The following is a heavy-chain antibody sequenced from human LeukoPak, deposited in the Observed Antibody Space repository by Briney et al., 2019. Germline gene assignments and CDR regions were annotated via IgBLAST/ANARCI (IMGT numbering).Heavy chain of an antibody. CDR3: ARSSGGFDY. CDR1: GFTFSSYA. J-gene: IGHJ4*02. Sequence: PGTSLRLSCAASGFTFSSYAMNWVRQAPGKSLEWVSSISSGSSYIYYADSVKGRFTISRDNAKDSLYLQMNSLRADDTAVYYCARSSGGFDYWGQGTLVTVS. V-gene: IGHV3-21*01. CDR2: ISSGSSYI. D-gene: IGHD2-15*01.